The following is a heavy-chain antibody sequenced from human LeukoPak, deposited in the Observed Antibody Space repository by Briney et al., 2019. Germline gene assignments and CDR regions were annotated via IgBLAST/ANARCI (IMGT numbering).Heavy chain of an antibody. Sequence: GGSLRLSCAASGFTFNNYAMNWVRQGPGEGLEWVSAISGTGGSAYYADSVKGRFTISRDNSKNTLYLEVNSLRADDTAVYYCAQAEKRESGHRFQHWGQGILVTVSS. CDR2: ISGTGGSA. D-gene: IGHD3-3*01. CDR1: GFTFNNYA. J-gene: IGHJ1*01. V-gene: IGHV3-23*01. CDR3: AQAEKRESGHRFQH.